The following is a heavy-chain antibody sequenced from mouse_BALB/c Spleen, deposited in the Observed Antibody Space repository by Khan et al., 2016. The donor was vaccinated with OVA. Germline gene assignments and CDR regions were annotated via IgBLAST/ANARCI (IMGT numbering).Heavy chain of an antibody. J-gene: IGHJ4*01. CDR3: GKLLRYDYEAMEN. CDR2: IWGGGTT. D-gene: IGHD1-1*01. Sequence: QVQLKESGPGLVAPSQSLSITCTVSGFSLTDYGVGWIRQPPGKGLEWLGVIWGGGTTHYNSALISRLSISKDNSKSHVFLIMNSLQTDDTAMYSCGKLLRYDYEAMENGGQGTTVTVSS. V-gene: IGHV2-6-5*01. CDR1: GFSLTDYG.